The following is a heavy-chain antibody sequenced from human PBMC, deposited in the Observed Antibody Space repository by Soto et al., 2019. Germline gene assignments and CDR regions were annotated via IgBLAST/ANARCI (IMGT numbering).Heavy chain of an antibody. J-gene: IGHJ4*02. D-gene: IGHD4-17*01. V-gene: IGHV4-39*01. CDR3: AVTGNDYDNGGFDY. CDR1: GGSISSSSYY. CDR2: IYYSGST. Sequence: QLQLQESGPGLVKPSETLSLTCTVSGGSISSSSYYWGWIRQPPGKGLEWIGSIYYSGSTYYNPSLKSRVTISVDTSKNQFSLKLSSVTAADTAVYYCAVTGNDYDNGGFDYWGQGTLVTVSS.